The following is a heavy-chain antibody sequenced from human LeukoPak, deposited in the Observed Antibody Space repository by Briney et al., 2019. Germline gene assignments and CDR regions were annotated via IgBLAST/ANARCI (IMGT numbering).Heavy chain of an antibody. V-gene: IGHV3-74*01. J-gene: IGHJ4*02. Sequence: GGSLRLSCAASGFTLSGFWMHWVRQAPGKGQVWISRLHSDGSNTDYADSVKGRFTISRDNAKNTLYLQMNSLSAEDTAVYYCARDSWGYPGHFDYWGQGTLVPVSS. CDR1: GFTLSGFW. CDR3: ARDSWGYPGHFDY. CDR2: LHSDGSNT. D-gene: IGHD1-26*01.